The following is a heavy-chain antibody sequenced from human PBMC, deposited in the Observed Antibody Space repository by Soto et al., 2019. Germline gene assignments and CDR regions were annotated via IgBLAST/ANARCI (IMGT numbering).Heavy chain of an antibody. Sequence: LRLSCAASGFTFSFYAMNWVRQAPGKGLEWVALISYDGGAKYHADSVKGRFTISRDNSKNTLYLQMNSLRGDDTAVYYCAKDWNRGGYPKGGLDIWGPGTMVTVSS. V-gene: IGHV3-30*04. CDR1: GFTFSFYA. D-gene: IGHD5-12*01. J-gene: IGHJ3*02. CDR2: ISYDGGAK. CDR3: AKDWNRGGYPKGGLDI.